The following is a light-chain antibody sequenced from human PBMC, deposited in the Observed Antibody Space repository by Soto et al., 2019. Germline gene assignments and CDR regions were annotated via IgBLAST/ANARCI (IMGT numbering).Light chain of an antibody. CDR2: DAS. Sequence: DIQMTQSPSALSASTGDRVTITCQASQGIRNYLNWYQQKPGKAPKLLIYDASKLQTGVTSRFRGSGSGTTFTFIISSLQPEDFAIYYCQQYDKLVTFGQGTKVEMK. V-gene: IGKV1-33*01. CDR1: QGIRNY. CDR3: QQYDKLVT. J-gene: IGKJ1*01.